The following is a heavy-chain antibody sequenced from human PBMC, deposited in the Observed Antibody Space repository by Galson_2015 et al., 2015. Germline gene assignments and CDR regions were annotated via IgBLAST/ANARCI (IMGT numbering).Heavy chain of an antibody. V-gene: IGHV3-21*01. CDR3: ARVASYFDF. J-gene: IGHJ4*02. Sequence: LRLSCAASGFTFSSYSINWVRQAPGKGLEWVSSISSSGRYYADSVEGRFTISRDNAKNSLYLQMNSLRAEDTAVYYCARVASYFDFWGQGTLVTVSS. CDR2: ISSSGRY. CDR1: GFTFSSYS.